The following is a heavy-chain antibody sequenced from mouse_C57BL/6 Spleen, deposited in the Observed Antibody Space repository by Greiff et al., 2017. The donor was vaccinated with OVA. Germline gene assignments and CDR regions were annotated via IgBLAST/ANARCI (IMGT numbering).Heavy chain of an antibody. D-gene: IGHD1-1*01. Sequence: QVQLQQPGAELVRPGTSVKLSCKASGYTFTSYWMRWVKQRPGQGLEWIGVIDPSDSYTNYNQKFKGKATLTVDTSSSTAYMQLSSLTSEDSAVYYCARNYGSSRYFDYWGQGTTLTVSS. CDR2: IDPSDSYT. CDR3: ARNYGSSRYFDY. CDR1: GYTFTSYW. J-gene: IGHJ2*01. V-gene: IGHV1-59*01.